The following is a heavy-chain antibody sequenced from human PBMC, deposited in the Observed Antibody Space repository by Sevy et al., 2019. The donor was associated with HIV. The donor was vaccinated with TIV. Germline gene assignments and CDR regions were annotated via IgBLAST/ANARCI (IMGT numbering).Heavy chain of an antibody. CDR2: FYTSGGT. CDR3: ARESGDCSSTSCYEGVSDY. J-gene: IGHJ4*02. V-gene: IGHV4-61*02. CDR1: GGSISSGNYY. D-gene: IGHD2-2*01. Sequence: SETLSLTCAVSGGSISSGNYYWSWIRQPAGKGLEWIGRFYTSGGTNYNPSLKSRVTISADTSKNQFSLKLSSVTAADTAVYYCARESGDCSSTSCYEGVSDYWGQGTLVTVSS.